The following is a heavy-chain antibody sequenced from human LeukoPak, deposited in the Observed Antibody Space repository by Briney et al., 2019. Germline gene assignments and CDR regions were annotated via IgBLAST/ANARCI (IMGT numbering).Heavy chain of an antibody. V-gene: IGHV1-46*01. J-gene: IGHJ5*02. CDR3: ARTVGSTARWLDP. CDR1: GYTFISYY. Sequence: ASVKVSCKASGYTFISYYMHWVRQAPGQGLEWMGIINPSSGSTSFAQRFQGRVTMTRDMSTSTVYMALSSLRSEGTAVYYCARTVGSTARWLDPWGQGTLVTVSS. D-gene: IGHD1-26*01. CDR2: INPSSGST.